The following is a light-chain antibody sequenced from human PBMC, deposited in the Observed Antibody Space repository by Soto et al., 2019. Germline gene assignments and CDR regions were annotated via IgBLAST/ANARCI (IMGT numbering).Light chain of an antibody. CDR3: ISHVGHSNV. V-gene: IGLV2-8*01. CDR1: SSDVGGSDY. J-gene: IGLJ1*01. Sequence: QSALTQPPSASGSPGQSVTISCTGTSSDVGGSDYVSWYQHHPGKAPKLMIYDVSKRPSGVPDRFSGSKSGNMASLTVSGLVAEDEADYYRISHVGHSNVFGTGTKLTVL. CDR2: DVS.